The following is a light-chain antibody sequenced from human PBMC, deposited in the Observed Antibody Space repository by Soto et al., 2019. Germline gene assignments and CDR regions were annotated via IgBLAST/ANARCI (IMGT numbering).Light chain of an antibody. V-gene: IGKV1-5*03. J-gene: IGKJ1*01. CDR1: QSLSSW. CDR3: QQYSTAYRT. CDR2: KAS. Sequence: DMQMTQSPSTLSASVGDRVTITCRASQSLSSWLAWYQQKPGKAPKLLIYKASSLESGVPSRFSGSGSGTEFTLTISSLQPDDFATYYCQQYSTAYRTFGQGTRVEIK.